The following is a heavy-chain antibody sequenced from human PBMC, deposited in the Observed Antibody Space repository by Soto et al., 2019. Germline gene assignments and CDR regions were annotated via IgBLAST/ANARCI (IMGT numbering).Heavy chain of an antibody. CDR2: IGTSGTPT. CDR1: GFTFRNYA. D-gene: IGHD2-21*01. CDR3: TRILWSSRRDALDI. Sequence: DVQLLESGGDLVQPGGSLRLSCIASGFTFRNYAMAWFRQPQGEDLEWVSAIGTSGTPTLYADSVKSRFSISRDDSRNTVSLQMNSLGVEDTATYYCTRILWSSRRDALDIWGQGTTVTVSS. V-gene: IGHV3-23*01. J-gene: IGHJ6*02.